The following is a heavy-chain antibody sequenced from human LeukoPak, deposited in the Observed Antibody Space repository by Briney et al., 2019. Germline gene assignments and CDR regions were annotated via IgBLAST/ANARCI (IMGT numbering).Heavy chain of an antibody. J-gene: IGHJ4*02. V-gene: IGHV4-59*01. Sequence: SETLSLTCTLSGDSISRYYWSWIRQPPGKGLEWIGYIYYSGSGSTNYSPSLKSRVTISVDTSKNQFSLKLSSVTAADTALYYCARVNLGEYYFDYWGQGTLVTVSS. CDR3: ARVNLGEYYFDY. CDR1: GDSISRYY. CDR2: IYYSGSGST.